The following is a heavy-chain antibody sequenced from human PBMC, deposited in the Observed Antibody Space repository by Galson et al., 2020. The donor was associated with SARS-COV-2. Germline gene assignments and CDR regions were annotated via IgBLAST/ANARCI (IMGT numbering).Heavy chain of an antibody. CDR2: VSYTGST. CDR1: GGSTSSYY. V-gene: IGHV4-59*01. D-gene: IGHD3-22*01. Sequence: PSETLSLTCTVSGGSTSSYYWSWIRQPPGKGLEWVGYVSYTGSTIYNPSLKSRVTISLYTSKSQFSLKLTSVTAADTGVYYCARVDDYHDSSGYYRHYGMDVWGQGTTVIVSS. CDR3: ARVDDYHDSSGYYRHYGMDV. J-gene: IGHJ6*02.